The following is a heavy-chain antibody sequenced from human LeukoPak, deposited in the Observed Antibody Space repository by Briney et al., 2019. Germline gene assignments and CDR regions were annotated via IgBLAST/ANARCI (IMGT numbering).Heavy chain of an antibody. CDR1: GFTFTNYA. J-gene: IGHJ4*02. Sequence: GGSLRLSCAASGFTFTNYAMNWVRQAQGKGLEWVSTISGSGSSTYYADSVKGRFTISRDNSKNTLYLQMNSLRAEDTAVYYCAKDRLKLGIDYWGQGTLVTVSS. D-gene: IGHD6-6*01. CDR2: ISGSGSST. V-gene: IGHV3-23*01. CDR3: AKDRLKLGIDY.